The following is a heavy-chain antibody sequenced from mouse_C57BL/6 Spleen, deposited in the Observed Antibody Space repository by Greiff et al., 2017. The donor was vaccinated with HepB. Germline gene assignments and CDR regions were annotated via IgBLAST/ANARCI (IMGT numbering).Heavy chain of an antibody. Sequence: VQLQQSVAELVRPGASVKLSCTASGFNIKNTYMHWVKQRPEQGLEWIGRIDPANGNTKYAPKFQGKATITADTSSNTAYLQLSSLTSEDTAIYYCARPIITTVVATNYFDYWGQGTTLTVSS. CDR2: IDPANGNT. D-gene: IGHD1-1*01. CDR3: ARPIITTVVATNYFDY. J-gene: IGHJ2*01. V-gene: IGHV14-3*01. CDR1: GFNIKNTY.